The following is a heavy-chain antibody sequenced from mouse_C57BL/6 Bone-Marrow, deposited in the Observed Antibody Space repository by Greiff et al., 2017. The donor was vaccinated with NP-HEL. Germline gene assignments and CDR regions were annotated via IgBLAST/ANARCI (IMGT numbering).Heavy chain of an antibody. CDR2: IHPNSGNT. J-gene: IGHJ4*01. V-gene: IGHV1-64*01. CDR3: ARYLDY. Sequence: VQLQQPGAELVKPGASVKLSCKASGYTFTSYWMHWVKQGPGQGLEWIGMIHPNSGNTNYNEKFKSKATLTVDKSSSTAYMQLSSLTSEDSAVYYCARYLDYWGQGTSVTVSS. CDR1: GYTFTSYW.